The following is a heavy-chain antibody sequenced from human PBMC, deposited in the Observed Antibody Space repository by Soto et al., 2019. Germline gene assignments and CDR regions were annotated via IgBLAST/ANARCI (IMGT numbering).Heavy chain of an antibody. J-gene: IGHJ5*02. CDR3: ARVIGNQQLGWFDP. Sequence: SETLSLTCTVSGGSISSGGYYWSWIRQHPGKGLEWIGYIYHSGTTYYNPSLKSRVTISVDTSKNQFSLKLTSVTAADTAVYYCARVIGNQQLGWFDPWGQGTLVT. CDR1: GGSISSGGYY. CDR2: IYHSGTT. V-gene: IGHV4-31*03. D-gene: IGHD6-13*01.